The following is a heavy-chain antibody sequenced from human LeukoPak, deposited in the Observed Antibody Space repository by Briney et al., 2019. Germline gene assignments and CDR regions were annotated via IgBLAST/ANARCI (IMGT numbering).Heavy chain of an antibody. CDR1: GFTFSSYA. CDR2: ISGSGGST. V-gene: IGHV3-23*01. D-gene: IGHD3-22*01. Sequence: PGGSLRLSCAASGFTFSSYAMSWVRQAPGKGLEWVSAISGSGGSTYCADSVKGRFTISRDNSKNTLYLQMNSLRAEDTAVYYCAKDVGSTMIVVVIQGYFDYWGQGTLVTVSS. CDR3: AKDVGSTMIVVVIQGYFDY. J-gene: IGHJ4*02.